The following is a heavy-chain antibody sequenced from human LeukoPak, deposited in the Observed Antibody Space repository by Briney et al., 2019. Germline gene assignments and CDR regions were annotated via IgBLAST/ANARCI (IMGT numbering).Heavy chain of an antibody. Sequence: GESLKISCKGSGYSFTSYWIGWVRQMPGKGLEWMGIIYPGDSDTRYSPSFQGQVTISADKSISTAYLQWSSLKASDTAMYYCARSGRPFHPSMIVVVYYFDYWGQGTLVTVSS. CDR3: ARSGRPFHPSMIVVVYYFDY. CDR2: IYPGDSDT. D-gene: IGHD3-22*01. V-gene: IGHV5-51*01. CDR1: GYSFTSYW. J-gene: IGHJ4*02.